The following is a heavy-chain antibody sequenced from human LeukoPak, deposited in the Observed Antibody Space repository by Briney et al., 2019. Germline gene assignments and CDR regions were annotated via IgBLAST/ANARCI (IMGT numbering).Heavy chain of an antibody. CDR2: IYYSGST. CDR1: GGSISSYY. CDR3: ARQGYCSSIRCYNAFDI. D-gene: IGHD2-2*01. V-gene: IGHV4-59*08. Sequence: SETLSLTCTVSGGSISSYYWTWIRQPPGKGLEWIGYIYYSGSTNYNPSLRSRVTISVDTSKNQLSLKLSSVTAADTAVYYCARQGYCSSIRCYNAFDIWGQGTMVTVSS. J-gene: IGHJ3*02.